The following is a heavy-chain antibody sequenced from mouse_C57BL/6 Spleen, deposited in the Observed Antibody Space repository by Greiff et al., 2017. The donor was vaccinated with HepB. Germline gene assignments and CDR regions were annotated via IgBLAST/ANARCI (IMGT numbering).Heavy chain of an antibody. CDR2: IDPNSGGT. V-gene: IGHV1-62-3*01. CDR3: AREGDYDDY. CDR1: GYTFTSYW. J-gene: IGHJ2*01. Sequence: QVQLQQSGAELVKPGASVKLSCKASGYTFTSYWMHWVKQRPGRGLEWIGRIDPNSGGTKYNEKFKSKATLTADKSSSTAYMELRSLTSEDSAVYFCAREGDYDDYWGQGTTLTVSS. D-gene: IGHD2-4*01.